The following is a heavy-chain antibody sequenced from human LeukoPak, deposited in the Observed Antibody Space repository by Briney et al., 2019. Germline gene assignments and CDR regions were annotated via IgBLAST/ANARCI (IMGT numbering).Heavy chain of an antibody. D-gene: IGHD5-18*01. V-gene: IGHV1-18*01. CDR2: ISAYNGNT. CDR1: GYTFTSYG. Sequence: ASVKVSCKASGYTFTSYGISWVRQAPGQGLEWMGWISAYNGNTNYAQKLQGRVTMATDTSTSTAYMELRSLRSDDTAVYYCARDVRYSYGLFNYFDYWGQGTLVTVSS. J-gene: IGHJ4*02. CDR3: ARDVRYSYGLFNYFDY.